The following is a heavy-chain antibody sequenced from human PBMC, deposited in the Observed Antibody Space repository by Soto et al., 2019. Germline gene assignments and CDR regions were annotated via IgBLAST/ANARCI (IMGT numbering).Heavy chain of an antibody. CDR3: ARTLYGDNVAY. CDR2: MNPNRGNT. CDR1: GYTFTSYD. V-gene: IGHV1-8*01. D-gene: IGHD4-17*01. Sequence: QVQLVQSGAEVKKPGASVKVSCKASGYTFTSYDINWVRQATGQGLEWMGWMNPNRGNTGYAQKFQGRVTMTMNSSISTAYMELSSLRSQDTAMYYGARTLYGDNVAYWGQGTLVPVSS. J-gene: IGHJ4*02.